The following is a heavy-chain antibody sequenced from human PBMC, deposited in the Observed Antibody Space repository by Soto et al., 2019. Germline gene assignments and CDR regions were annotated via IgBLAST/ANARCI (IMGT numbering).Heavy chain of an antibody. D-gene: IGHD2-2*01. Sequence: QPGGSLRLSCAASGFTFSSYAMSWVRQAPGKGLEWVSAISGSGGSTYYADSVKGRFTISRDNSKNTLYLQMNSLRAEDTAVYYCAKDPSPYCSSTSCYLNWFDPWGQGTLVTVSS. J-gene: IGHJ5*02. CDR3: AKDPSPYCSSTSCYLNWFDP. CDR1: GFTFSSYA. V-gene: IGHV3-23*01. CDR2: ISGSGGST.